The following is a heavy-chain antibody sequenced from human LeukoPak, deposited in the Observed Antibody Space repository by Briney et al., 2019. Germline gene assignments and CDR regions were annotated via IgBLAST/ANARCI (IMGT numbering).Heavy chain of an antibody. CDR3: ARVFHSGYSYVQHWYFDL. Sequence: GGSLRLSCAASGFTFSDYYMSWIRQAPGKGLEWVSYISSSGSTIYYADSVKGRFTISRDNAKNSLYLQMNSLRAEDTAVYYCARVFHSGYSYVQHWYFDLWGRGTLVTVSS. CDR2: ISSSGSTI. D-gene: IGHD5-18*01. CDR1: GFTFSDYY. J-gene: IGHJ2*01. V-gene: IGHV3-11*01.